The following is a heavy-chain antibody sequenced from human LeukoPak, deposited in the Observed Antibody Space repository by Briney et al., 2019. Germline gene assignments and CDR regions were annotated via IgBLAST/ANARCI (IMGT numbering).Heavy chain of an antibody. CDR1: GFTFSSYG. Sequence: GGSLRLSCAASGFTFSSYGMSWVRQAPGKGLEWVSAISGSGGSTYYADSVKGRFTISRDNAKNSLYLQMNSLRAEDTAVYYCARDAVLVGADGAFDIWGQGTMVTVSS. J-gene: IGHJ3*02. CDR3: ARDAVLVGADGAFDI. CDR2: ISGSGGST. V-gene: IGHV3-23*01. D-gene: IGHD1-26*01.